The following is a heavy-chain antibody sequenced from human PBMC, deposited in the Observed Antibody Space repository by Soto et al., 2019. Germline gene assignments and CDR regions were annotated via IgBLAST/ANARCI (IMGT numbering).Heavy chain of an antibody. J-gene: IGHJ5*02. D-gene: IGHD3-22*01. CDR2: IYYSGST. Sequence: PSETLSLTCTVSGGSISSGGYYWSWFRQNPGKGLEWIGYIYYSGSTYYNPSLKSRVTISVDTSKNQFSLKLSSVTAADTAVYYCARDSGSSGYRDWFDPWGQGTLVTVSS. CDR1: GGSISSGGYY. CDR3: ARDSGSSGYRDWFDP. V-gene: IGHV4-31*03.